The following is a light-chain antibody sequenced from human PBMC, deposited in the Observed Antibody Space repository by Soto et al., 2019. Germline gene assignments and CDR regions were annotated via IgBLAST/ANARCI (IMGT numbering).Light chain of an antibody. CDR3: QQYYAWWT. J-gene: IGKJ1*01. Sequence: EIVITQSPATLSVSPGERATLSCRASQSVSSKLAWFQQKPGQAPSLLIYDASTRATGNPARFSGSGSGTEFTLTINSLPSEDFAVYYCQQYYAWWTFGQGTKVDIK. CDR2: DAS. CDR1: QSVSSK. V-gene: IGKV3-15*01.